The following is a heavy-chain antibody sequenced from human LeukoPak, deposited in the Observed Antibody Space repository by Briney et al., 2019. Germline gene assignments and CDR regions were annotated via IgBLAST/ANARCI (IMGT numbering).Heavy chain of an antibody. Sequence: AALKVSRKPSGDTFTGYDINWVPPATGQGREKVGWMNRNSGNTGYAQKFQGRVTKTRNTSISTAYMELSSLRSEDTAVYYCARGGYSYGYLSFYYYYMDVWGKGTTVTVSS. CDR2: MNRNSGNT. CDR3: ARGGYSYGYLSFYYYYMDV. D-gene: IGHD5-18*01. J-gene: IGHJ6*03. CDR1: GDTFTGYD. V-gene: IGHV1-8*01.